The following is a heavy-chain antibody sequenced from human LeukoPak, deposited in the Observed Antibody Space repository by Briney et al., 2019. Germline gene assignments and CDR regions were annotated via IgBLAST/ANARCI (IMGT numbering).Heavy chain of an antibody. CDR2: FDPEDGET. Sequence: ASVKVSCKVSGYTLTELSMHWVRQAPGKGLEWMGGFDPEDGETIYAQKFQGRVTMTEDTSTDTAYMELSSLRSEDTAVYYCASTTAMGPYYYYMDVWGKGTTVTVSS. CDR3: ASTTAMGPYYYYMDV. J-gene: IGHJ6*03. CDR1: GYTLTELS. D-gene: IGHD5-18*01. V-gene: IGHV1-24*01.